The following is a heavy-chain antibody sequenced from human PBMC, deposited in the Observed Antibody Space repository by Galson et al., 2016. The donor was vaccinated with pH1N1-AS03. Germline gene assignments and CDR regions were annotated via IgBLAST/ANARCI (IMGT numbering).Heavy chain of an antibody. V-gene: IGHV4-4*09. D-gene: IGHD3-3*01. J-gene: IGHJ2*01. CDR1: GDSTFDYY. CDR2: IQTTGNT. Sequence: ETLSLTCTVSGDSTFDYYWNLIRQPPGKGLEWIGYIQTTGNTKYNPSLKSRVTMSIDTSKNQFSLHLMSVTAADTALYYCARDPPLEIGWYFDLWGRGTLVTVSS. CDR3: ARDPPLEIGWYFDL.